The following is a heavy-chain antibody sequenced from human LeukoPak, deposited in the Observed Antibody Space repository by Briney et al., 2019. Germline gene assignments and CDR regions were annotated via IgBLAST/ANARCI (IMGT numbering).Heavy chain of an antibody. Sequence: ASVKVSCKPSGYTFTTYGISWVRQAPGQGLEWMGWISAYNGNTNYAQKLQGRVTMTTDTSTSTAYMELRSLRSDDTAVYYCARDDILTGYTVWGQGTMVTVSS. D-gene: IGHD3-9*01. J-gene: IGHJ3*01. V-gene: IGHV1-18*01. CDR3: ARDDILTGYTV. CDR2: ISAYNGNT. CDR1: GYTFTTYG.